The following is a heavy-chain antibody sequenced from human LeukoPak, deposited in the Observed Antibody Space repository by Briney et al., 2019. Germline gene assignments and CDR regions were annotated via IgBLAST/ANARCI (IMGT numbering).Heavy chain of an antibody. D-gene: IGHD3-16*01. J-gene: IGHJ4*02. CDR3: ARGYGGGDFDY. Sequence: PGGSLRLSCVASGFTFNNHNMDWVRQAPGKGLEWISYISGSGDAIFYADSVQGRFTISRDNAKNSLYLQMNSLRAEDTALYYCARGYGGGDFDYWGQGTLVTVSS. CDR2: ISGSGDAI. CDR1: GFTFNNHN. V-gene: IGHV3-48*04.